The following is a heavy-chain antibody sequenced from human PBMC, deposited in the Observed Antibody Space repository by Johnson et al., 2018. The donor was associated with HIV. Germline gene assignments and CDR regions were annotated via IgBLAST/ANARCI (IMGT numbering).Heavy chain of an antibody. D-gene: IGHD3-3*01. CDR3: ARESGHAFDI. V-gene: IGHV3-53*01. J-gene: IGHJ3*02. Sequence: EVQLVESGGGLIQPGGSLRLSCVASGFTVSSNYMSWVRQAPGKGLEWVSVFYTGGPTYYADSVKGRFTIPSDNSKNTLYLQMNSLRAEDTAVYYCARESGHAFDIWGQGTVVTVSS. CDR2: FYTGGPT. CDR1: GFTVSSNY.